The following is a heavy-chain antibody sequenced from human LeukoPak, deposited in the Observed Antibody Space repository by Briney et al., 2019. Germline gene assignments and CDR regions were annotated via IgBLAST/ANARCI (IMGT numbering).Heavy chain of an antibody. CDR1: DYSISSGYGYY. V-gene: IGHV4-38-2*02. D-gene: IGHD5/OR15-5a*01. Sequence: PSETLSLTCTVSDYSISSGYGYYWGWIRQPPGKGLEWIGNIYNSGITYYNHFNSSLKSPVTISIDTSKNQFSLRLTAVTAADTAVYFCATLVSTRYYFVYWGQGTLVTVSS. CDR2: IYNSGIT. J-gene: IGHJ4*02. CDR3: ATLVSTRYYFVY.